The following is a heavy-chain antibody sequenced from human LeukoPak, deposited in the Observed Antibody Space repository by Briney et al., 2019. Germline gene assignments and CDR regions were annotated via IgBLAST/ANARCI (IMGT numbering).Heavy chain of an antibody. D-gene: IGHD6-13*01. J-gene: IGHJ5*02. CDR1: GFTFSTYA. CDR3: ASGPSRFA. CDR2: VSSDGIKK. Sequence: PGGSLRLSCAASGFTFSTYAMHWVRQAPGKGLEWLSVVSSDGIKKYYADSVKGRFTISRDNANNTLYLQMNSLRAEDTAVYYCASGPSRFAWGQGTLVTVSS. V-gene: IGHV3-30-3*01.